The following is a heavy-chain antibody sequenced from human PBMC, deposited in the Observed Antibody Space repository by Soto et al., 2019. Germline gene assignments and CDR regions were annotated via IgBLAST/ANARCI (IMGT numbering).Heavy chain of an antibody. CDR1: GYTFTSYG. CDR3: ARAGFRDPLRFLESLSADALDI. Sequence: ASVKVSCKASGYTFTSYGISWVRQAPGQGLEWMGWIGAYNGNTNYAQKLQGRVTMTTDTSTSTAYMELRSLRSDDTAVYYCARAGFRDPLRFLESLSADALDIWG. D-gene: IGHD3-3*01. CDR2: IGAYNGNT. J-gene: IGHJ3*02. V-gene: IGHV1-18*01.